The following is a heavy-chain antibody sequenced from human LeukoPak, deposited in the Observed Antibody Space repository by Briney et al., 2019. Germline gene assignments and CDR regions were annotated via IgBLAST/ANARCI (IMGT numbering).Heavy chain of an antibody. CDR3: ARVTYDRGWYYFDY. J-gene: IGHJ4*02. CDR2: IIPIFGTA. Sequence: GSSVKVSCKASGGTFSSYAISWVRQAPGQGLEWMGGIIPIFGTANYAQKFQGRVTITTDESTSTAYMELSSLRSEDTAVHYCARVTYDRGWYYFDYWGQGTLVTVSS. D-gene: IGHD6-19*01. V-gene: IGHV1-69*05. CDR1: GGTFSSYA.